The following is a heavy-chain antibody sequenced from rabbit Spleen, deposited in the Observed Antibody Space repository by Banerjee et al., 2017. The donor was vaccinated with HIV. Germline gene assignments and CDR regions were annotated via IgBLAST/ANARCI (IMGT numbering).Heavy chain of an antibody. CDR2: IATGSGLT. V-gene: IGHV1S45*01. J-gene: IGHJ6*01. CDR1: GFIISSSYW. Sequence: QEQLVESGGGLVQPEGSLTLTCTASGFIISSSYWICWVRQAPGKGLEWIGCIATGSGLTYYASWVNGRFSISRENAQNTVFLQMTSLTAADTATYFCARDGAGGSYFALWGQGTLVTVS. CDR3: ARDGAGGSYFAL. D-gene: IGHD8-1*01.